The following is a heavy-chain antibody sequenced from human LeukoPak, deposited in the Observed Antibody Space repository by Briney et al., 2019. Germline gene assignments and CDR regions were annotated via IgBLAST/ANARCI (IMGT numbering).Heavy chain of an antibody. J-gene: IGHJ4*02. CDR2: INTNTGNP. V-gene: IGHV7-4-1*02. CDR1: GYTFTTYA. D-gene: IGHD4/OR15-4a*01. Sequence: ASVKVSCKDSGYTFTTYAMNWVRQAPGQGLEWMGWINTNTGNPIYAQGFTGRFVLSLDTSDSTAYLQISSLKAEDTAVYYCARRVPFDLWGQGTLVTVSS. CDR3: ARRVPFDL.